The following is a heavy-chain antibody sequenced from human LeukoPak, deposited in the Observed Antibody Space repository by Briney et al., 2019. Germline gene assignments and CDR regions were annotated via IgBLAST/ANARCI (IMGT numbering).Heavy chain of an antibody. D-gene: IGHD5-12*01. CDR2: IKQDGSEK. Sequence: PGGSLRLSCAASGFTFSSYWMSWVRQASGKGLEWVANIKQDGSEKNYVDSVKGRFTISRDNAKNSLELQMNSLRDEDTAVYYCARAGGYASSWAYWGQGTLVTVSS. CDR3: ARAGGYASSWAY. CDR1: GFTFSSYW. V-gene: IGHV3-7*01. J-gene: IGHJ4*02.